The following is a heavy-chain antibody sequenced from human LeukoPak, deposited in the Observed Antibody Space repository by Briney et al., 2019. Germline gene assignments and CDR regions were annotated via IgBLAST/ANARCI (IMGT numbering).Heavy chain of an antibody. CDR3: ARGLIETGTTFDY. Sequence: GGSLRLSCAASGFTLSDYSMTWIRQAPGKGLEWVSYMSRSGSSMYYADSVKGRFTISRENAKNSVYLQMNSLGAEDTAVYYCARGLIETGTTFDYWGQGTLVPVSS. J-gene: IGHJ4*02. CDR2: MSRSGSSM. CDR1: GFTLSDYS. D-gene: IGHD1-7*01. V-gene: IGHV3-11*04.